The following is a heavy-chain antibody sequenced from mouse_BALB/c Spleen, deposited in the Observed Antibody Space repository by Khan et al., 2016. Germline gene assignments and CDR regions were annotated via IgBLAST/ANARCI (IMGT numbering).Heavy chain of an antibody. D-gene: IGHD2-14*01. V-gene: IGHV5-6-3*01. CDR1: GFTFTTYA. CDR2: IYSDGSST. J-gene: IGHJ4*01. CDR3: AKVRHTMDY. Sequence: EVELVESGGGFVQPGGSLELSCAASGFTFTTYAMSWVRQTPDKRLELVAHIYSDGSSTYYADTVKGRFTISRDNANNTLYLQMSRLKSEDTTIYYYAKVRHTMDYWGRGTSVTVSS.